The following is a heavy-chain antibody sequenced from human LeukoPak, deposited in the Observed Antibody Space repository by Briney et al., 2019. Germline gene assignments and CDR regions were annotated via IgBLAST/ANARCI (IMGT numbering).Heavy chain of an antibody. CDR1: GFTVSSEY. D-gene: IGHD5-24*01. V-gene: IGHV3-66*02. CDR3: ARRFFKAATIHFDY. CDR2: IYSGGKT. J-gene: IGHJ4*02. Sequence: PGGSLRLSCVASGFTVSSEYMSWVRQAPGKRLEWVSLIYSGGKTYYEDSVKGRFSISRDHSENTLYLQMNSLRSEDTAVYYCARRFFKAATIHFDYWGQGALVTVSS.